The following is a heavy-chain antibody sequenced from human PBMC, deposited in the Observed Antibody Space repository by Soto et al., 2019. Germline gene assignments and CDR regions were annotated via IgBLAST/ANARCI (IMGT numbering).Heavy chain of an antibody. CDR2: ISAYNGNT. J-gene: IGHJ4*02. CDR1: GYTFTSYG. Sequence: QVQLVQSGAEVKKPGASVKVSCKASGYTFTSYGISWVRQAPGHGLEWMGWISAYNGNTKYEPKFQGRVTMTTDTSTSTHYMEVRSLRSDHTAVYYCARNAAAGLNDSWGQGTLVTVSS. CDR3: ARNAAAGLNDS. D-gene: IGHD6-13*01. V-gene: IGHV1-18*01.